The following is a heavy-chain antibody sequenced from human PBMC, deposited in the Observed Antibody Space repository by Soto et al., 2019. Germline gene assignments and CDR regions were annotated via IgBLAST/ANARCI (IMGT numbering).Heavy chain of an antibody. CDR2: INHLGSI. D-gene: IGHD2-21*01. CDR3: ARGGISHWAYFYYMDV. Sequence: TETPSLTFVVSDGSLSDDFWSWIRQPPGMALEWIGEINHLGSINYNPSLKSRVTMSVDTSKNQFSLTLNSVTAADTATYYCARGGISHWAYFYYMDVWDRGTTVTVS. J-gene: IGHJ6*03. V-gene: IGHV4-34*01. CDR1: DGSLSDDF.